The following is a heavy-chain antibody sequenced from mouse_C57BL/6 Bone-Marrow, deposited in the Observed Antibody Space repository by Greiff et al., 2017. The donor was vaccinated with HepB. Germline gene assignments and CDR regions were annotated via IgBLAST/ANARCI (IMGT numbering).Heavy chain of an antibody. D-gene: IGHD2-2*01. V-gene: IGHV14-4*01. CDR3: TTPMVTTEAWFAY. J-gene: IGHJ3*01. Sequence: EVQLVESGAELVRPGASVKLSCTASGFNIKDDYMHWVKQRPEQGLEWIGWIDPENGDTEYASKFQGKATITADTSSNTAYLQLSSLTSEDTAVYYCTTPMVTTEAWFAYWGQGTLVTVSA. CDR1: GFNIKDDY. CDR2: IDPENGDT.